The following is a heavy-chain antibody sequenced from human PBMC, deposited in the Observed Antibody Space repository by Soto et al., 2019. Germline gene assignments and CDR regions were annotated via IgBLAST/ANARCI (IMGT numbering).Heavy chain of an antibody. V-gene: IGHV3-48*01. CDR2: ISSSSSTI. J-gene: IGHJ4*02. CDR3: ARASQWLVGGLDY. D-gene: IGHD6-19*01. Sequence: EVQLVESGGGLVQPGGSLRLSCAASGFTFSSYNMNWVRQAPGKGLEWVSYISSSSSTIYYADSVKGRFTISRDNAMYTLYLQMNSLRVEDTAVYYCARASQWLVGGLDYWGQGTLVTVSS. CDR1: GFTFSSYN.